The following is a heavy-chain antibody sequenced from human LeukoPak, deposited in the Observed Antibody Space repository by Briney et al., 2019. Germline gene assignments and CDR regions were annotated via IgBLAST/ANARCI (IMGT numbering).Heavy chain of an antibody. Sequence: GGSLRLSCAASGFTFSSYAMSWVRQAPGKGLEWVSAISGSGGSTYYADSVKGRFTISRDNSKNTLYLQMNSLRAEDTAVYYCARSYGSGSYYNSNWFDPWGQGTLVTVSS. V-gene: IGHV3-23*01. CDR3: ARSYGSGSYYNSNWFDP. J-gene: IGHJ5*02. D-gene: IGHD3-10*01. CDR2: ISGSGGST. CDR1: GFTFSSYA.